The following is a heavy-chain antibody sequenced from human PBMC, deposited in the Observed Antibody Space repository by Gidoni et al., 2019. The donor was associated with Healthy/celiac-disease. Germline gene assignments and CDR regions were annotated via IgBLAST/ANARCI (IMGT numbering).Heavy chain of an antibody. Sequence: EVQLVESGGGLVQPGGSLRLACAASGFTFSSYSMNWVRQAPGKGLEWVSYISSSSSTIYYADSVKGRFTISRDNAKNSLYLQMNSLRDEDTAVYYCARSRFLEWLFLIDYWGQGTLVTVSS. CDR1: GFTFSSYS. CDR3: ARSRFLEWLFLIDY. J-gene: IGHJ4*02. CDR2: ISSSSSTI. V-gene: IGHV3-48*02. D-gene: IGHD3-3*01.